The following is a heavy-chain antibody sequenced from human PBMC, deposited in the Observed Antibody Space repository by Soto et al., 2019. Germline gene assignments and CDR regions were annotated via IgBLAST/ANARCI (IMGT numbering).Heavy chain of an antibody. Sequence: GGSMRLSCAASGFSFEIYAMHWARQAQGKGLEWVSGISWNSGSIGYADSVKGRFTISRDNAKNSLYLQMNSLRAEDTALYYCAKVQYCSSTSCSAFDYWGQGTLVTVSS. J-gene: IGHJ4*02. CDR3: AKVQYCSSTSCSAFDY. V-gene: IGHV3-9*01. CDR1: GFSFEIYA. D-gene: IGHD2-2*01. CDR2: ISWNSGSI.